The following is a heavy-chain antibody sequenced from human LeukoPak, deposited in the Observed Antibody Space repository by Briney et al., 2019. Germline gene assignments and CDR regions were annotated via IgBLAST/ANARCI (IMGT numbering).Heavy chain of an antibody. CDR3: ARDVGEYQILGFDY. D-gene: IGHD3-10*01. J-gene: IGHJ4*02. CDR2: NSDGSRT. V-gene: IGHV3-74*01. Sequence: GGSLRLSCAASGFIFSSYWMHWVRHAPGKGLVWVSRNSDGSRTNYADSVKGRFTISRDNAKNTLYLQMNSLRAEDTAIYYCARDVGEYQILGFDYWGQGTLVTVSS. CDR1: GFIFSSYW.